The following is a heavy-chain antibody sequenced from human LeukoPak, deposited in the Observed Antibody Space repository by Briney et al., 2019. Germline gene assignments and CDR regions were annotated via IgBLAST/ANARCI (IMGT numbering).Heavy chain of an antibody. V-gene: IGHV3-21*05. J-gene: IGHJ5*01. CDR3: TRDPRHFDS. Sequence: GGSLRLSCAASGFTFSSYSMNWVRQAPGKGVEWVAYISGSGHDINYSDSVKGRFTISRDNAKNSLYLQMSSLRVEDTAVYYCTRDPRHFDSCGQGTLVTVSS. D-gene: IGHD6-6*01. CDR1: GFTFSSYS. CDR2: ISGSGHDI.